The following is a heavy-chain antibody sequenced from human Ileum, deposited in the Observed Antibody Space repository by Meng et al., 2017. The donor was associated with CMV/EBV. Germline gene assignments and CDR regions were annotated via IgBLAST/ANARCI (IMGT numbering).Heavy chain of an antibody. CDR3: ARFRRKLNPYYYYYGMDV. D-gene: IGHD6-6*01. CDR1: GGSFSGYY. J-gene: IGHJ6*02. V-gene: IGHV4-34*01. CDR2: INHSGST. Sequence: SETLSLTCAVYGGSFSGYYWSWIRQPPGKGLEWIGEINHSGSTNYNPSLKSRVTISVDTSKNQFSLKLSSVTAADTAVYYCARFRRKLNPYYYYYGMDVWGQGNTVTVSS.